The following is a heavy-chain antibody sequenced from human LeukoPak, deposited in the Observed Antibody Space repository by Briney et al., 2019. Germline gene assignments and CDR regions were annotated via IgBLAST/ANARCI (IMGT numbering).Heavy chain of an antibody. CDR2: INHSGST. V-gene: IGHV4-34*01. CDR1: GFTFSSYW. CDR3: ARRTGYDILTGYYIPFDY. D-gene: IGHD3-9*01. J-gene: IGHJ4*02. Sequence: GSLRLSCAASGFTFSSYWMSWIRQPPGKGLEWIGEINHSGSTNYNPSLKSRVTVLVDTSKNQFSLKLSSVTAADTAVYYCARRTGYDILTGYYIPFDYWGQGTLVTVSS.